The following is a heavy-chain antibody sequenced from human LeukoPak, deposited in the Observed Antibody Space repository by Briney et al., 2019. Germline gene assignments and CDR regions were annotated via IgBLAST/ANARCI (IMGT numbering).Heavy chain of an antibody. D-gene: IGHD2-2*01. CDR1: GFTFSSYG. CDR3: ARDPCSSTSCALALWDY. J-gene: IGHJ4*02. CDR2: IRYDGSNK. V-gene: IGHV3-30*02. Sequence: GGSLRLSCAASGFTFSSYGMHWVRQAPGKGLEGVAFIRYDGSNKYYADSVKGRFTISRDNSKNTLYLQMNSLRAEDTAVYYCARDPCSSTSCALALWDYWGQGTLVTVSS.